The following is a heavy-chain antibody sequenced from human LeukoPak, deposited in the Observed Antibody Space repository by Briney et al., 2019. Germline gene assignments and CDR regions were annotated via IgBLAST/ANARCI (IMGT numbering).Heavy chain of an antibody. CDR1: GFTFSNYW. J-gene: IGHJ3*01. Sequence: PGGSLRLSCAASGFTFSNYWMTWVRQAPGKGLEWVANIKQDGSEKNYVDSVKGRFTTSRDNAQNSLYLQMNSLRAEDTAVYYCASTATCSFWGQGTMVTVSS. CDR3: ASTATCSF. CDR2: IKQDGSEK. D-gene: IGHD2-2*01. V-gene: IGHV3-7*01.